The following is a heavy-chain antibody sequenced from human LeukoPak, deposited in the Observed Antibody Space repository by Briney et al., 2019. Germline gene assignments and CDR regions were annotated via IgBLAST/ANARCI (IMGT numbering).Heavy chain of an antibody. CDR2: IIPIFGTA. Sequence: SVKVSCKASGGTFSSYAISWVRQAPGQGLEWMGGIIPIFGTANYAQKFQGRVTITADESTSTAYMELSSLRSEDTAVYYCARLLRYFDWLWGAFDIWGQGTMVTASS. CDR1: GGTFSSYA. V-gene: IGHV1-69*13. D-gene: IGHD3-9*01. CDR3: ARLLRYFDWLWGAFDI. J-gene: IGHJ3*02.